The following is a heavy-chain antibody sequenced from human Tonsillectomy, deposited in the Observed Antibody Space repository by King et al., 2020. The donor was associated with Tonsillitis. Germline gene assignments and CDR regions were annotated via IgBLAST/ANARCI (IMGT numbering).Heavy chain of an antibody. V-gene: IGHV4-59*08. CDR3: TRGSTGAFNP. CDR1: GGSISSHY. Sequence: LQLQESGPGLVKTSETLALTCTVSGGSISSHYWSVIRQPPRKGLEWNGYNYYSESPKYNPPLKSRVTMSIDTSKSQFSLKLTSVTAADTAVYYCTRGSTGAFNPWGQGTLVTVSS. D-gene: IGHD2-2*01. J-gene: IGHJ5*02. CDR2: NYYSESP.